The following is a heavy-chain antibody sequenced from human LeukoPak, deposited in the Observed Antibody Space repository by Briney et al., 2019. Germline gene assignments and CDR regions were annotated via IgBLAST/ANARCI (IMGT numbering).Heavy chain of an antibody. D-gene: IGHD4-23*01. CDR1: GGTFSSYA. CDR3: AKDNSAGANWFDP. V-gene: IGHV1-69*05. CDR2: IIPIFGTA. J-gene: IGHJ5*02. Sequence: GASVKVSCKASGGTFSSYAISWVRQAPGQGLEWMGGIIPIFGTANYAQKFQGRVTITTDESTSTAYMELSSLRSEDPAVYYCAKDNSAGANWFDPWGQEPWSPSPQ.